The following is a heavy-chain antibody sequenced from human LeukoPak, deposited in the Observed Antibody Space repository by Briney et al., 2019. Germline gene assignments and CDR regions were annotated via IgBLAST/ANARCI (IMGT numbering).Heavy chain of an antibody. D-gene: IGHD5-24*01. CDR2: ISFSGDNS. V-gene: IGHV3-23*01. CDR1: VFNFRDAA. CDR3: AKDIQLST. J-gene: IGHJ3*01. Sequence: GGSLRLPGVASVFNFRDAAMTWVRPAPAKGLEWVSLISFSGDNSYYAHSVKGRFTLSSNNSQTTLSLTMNSLRVEDPAIYYCAKDIQLSTWGLGTMVTVSS.